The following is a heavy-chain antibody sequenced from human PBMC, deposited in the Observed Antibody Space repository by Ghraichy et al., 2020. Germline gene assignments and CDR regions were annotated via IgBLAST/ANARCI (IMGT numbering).Heavy chain of an antibody. CDR2: IYHSGST. J-gene: IGHJ4*02. D-gene: IGHD3-22*01. V-gene: IGHV4-30-2*01. CDR1: GGSISSGGYS. Sequence: SETLSLTCAVSGGSISSGGYSWSWIRQPPGKGLEWIGYIYHSGSTYYNPSLKSRVTISVDRSKNQFSLKLSSVTAADTAVYYCAGRTYDRGDYWGQGTLVTVSS. CDR3: AGRTYDRGDY.